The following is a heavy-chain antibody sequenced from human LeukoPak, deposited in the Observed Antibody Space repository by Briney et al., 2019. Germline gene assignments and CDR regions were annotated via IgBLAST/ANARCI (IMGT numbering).Heavy chain of an antibody. CDR2: IYHSGST. D-gene: IGHD1-26*01. V-gene: IGHV4-30-2*01. Sequence: SQTLSLTCAVSGGSISSGGYSWSWIRQPPGKGLEWIGYIYHSGSTYYNPSLKSRVTISVDRSKNQFSLKLSSVTAADTAVYYRARVGGNYFDYWGQGTLVTVSS. CDR1: GGSISSGGYS. J-gene: IGHJ4*02. CDR3: ARVGGNYFDY.